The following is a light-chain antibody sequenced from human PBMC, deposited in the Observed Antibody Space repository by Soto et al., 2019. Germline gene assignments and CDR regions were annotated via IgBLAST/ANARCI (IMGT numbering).Light chain of an antibody. CDR1: SSDVGGYNY. V-gene: IGLV2-14*01. J-gene: IGLJ1*01. CDR2: EVN. Sequence: QSVLTQPASVSGSPGQSITISCTGTSSDVGGYNYVSWYQHSPGKAPKLMIYEVNSRPSGVSNRFSGSKSGNTASLTISGLQAEDESDYYCSSCTSSNPCLFGTGTKVTVL. CDR3: SSCTSSNPCL.